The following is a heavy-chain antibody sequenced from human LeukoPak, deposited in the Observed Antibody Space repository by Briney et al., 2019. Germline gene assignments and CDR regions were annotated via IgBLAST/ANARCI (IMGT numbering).Heavy chain of an antibody. Sequence: GGSLRLSCAASGFIFSSYSMNWVRQAPGKGLEWVAVISYDGSNKYYADSVKGRFTISRDNSKNTLYLQMDSLRAEDTAPYYCARGLGTGYYNVAYWGQGTLVTVSS. CDR2: ISYDGSNK. J-gene: IGHJ4*02. D-gene: IGHD3-9*01. CDR3: ARGLGTGYYNVAY. V-gene: IGHV3-30*03. CDR1: GFIFSSYS.